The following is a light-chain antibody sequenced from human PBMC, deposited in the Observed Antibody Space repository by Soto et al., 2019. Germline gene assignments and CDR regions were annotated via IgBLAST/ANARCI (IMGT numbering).Light chain of an antibody. CDR2: WAS. CDR1: QSVLFTSNNKNF. J-gene: IGKJ1*01. V-gene: IGKV4-1*01. CDR3: QQYYKTPT. Sequence: DIVMTQSPDSLAVSLGERATITCKSSQSVLFTSNNKNFLAWYQHKAGQPPXXIVKWASSREVGVPDRFSGSGSGTHFTLTISSLQAEDVAMYYCQQYYKTPTFGRGTKVDIK.